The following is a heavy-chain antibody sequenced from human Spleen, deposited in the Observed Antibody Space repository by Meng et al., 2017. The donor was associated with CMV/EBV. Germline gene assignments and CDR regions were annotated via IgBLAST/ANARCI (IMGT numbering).Heavy chain of an antibody. D-gene: IGHD6-13*01. Sequence: GGSLRLSCAASGFSFSNFGMHWVRQAPGKGLEWVAFIRYDGSNEYYADSVKGRFTISRDNSKNTLYLLMNSLRAEDTAVYYCAKDHSSSWYYFDYWGQGTLVTVSS. J-gene: IGHJ4*02. CDR3: AKDHSSSWYYFDY. CDR2: IRYDGSNE. V-gene: IGHV3-30*02. CDR1: GFSFSNFG.